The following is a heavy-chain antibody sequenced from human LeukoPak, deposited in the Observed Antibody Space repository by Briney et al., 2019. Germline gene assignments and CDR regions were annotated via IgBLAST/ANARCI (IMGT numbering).Heavy chain of an antibody. J-gene: IGHJ4*02. CDR1: GGSFSGYY. D-gene: IGHD4-17*01. V-gene: IGHV4-34*01. CDR3: ARDPMTRVNGFDY. Sequence: SETLSLTCAVYGGSFSGYYWSWIRQPPGKGLEWIGEINHSGSTNYNPSLKSRVTISVDTSKNQFSLKLSSVTAADTAVYYCARDPMTRVNGFDYWGQGTLVTVSS. CDR2: INHSGST.